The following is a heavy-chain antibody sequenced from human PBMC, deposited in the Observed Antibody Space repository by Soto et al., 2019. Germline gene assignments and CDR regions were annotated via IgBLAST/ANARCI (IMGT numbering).Heavy chain of an antibody. CDR1: GFTVNSYY. Sequence: EVQLVESGGGLVQPGGSLRLSCAASGFTVNSYYMSWVRQAPGKGLEWVSVVYTGGSTYYTDSVKGRFTISRDNSKNTLYLQMNTLRAEDTAVYYCARGTGGATDMNYWGQGTLVTVSS. V-gene: IGHV3-66*01. J-gene: IGHJ4*02. CDR3: ARGTGGATDMNY. D-gene: IGHD5-12*01. CDR2: VYTGGST.